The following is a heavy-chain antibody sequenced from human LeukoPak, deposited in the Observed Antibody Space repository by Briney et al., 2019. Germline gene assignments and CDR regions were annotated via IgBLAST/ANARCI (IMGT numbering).Heavy chain of an antibody. CDR1: GFTFSSYA. Sequence: GGSLRLSCAASGFTFSSYAMSWVRQAPGKGLEWVSAISGSGGSTYYADSVKGRFTISRDNSKNTLYLQMNSLRAEDTAVYYCAKSTNYDFWSGRTEFDYWGQGTLVTVSS. CDR2: ISGSGGST. CDR3: AKSTNYDFWSGRTEFDY. J-gene: IGHJ4*02. V-gene: IGHV3-23*01. D-gene: IGHD3-3*01.